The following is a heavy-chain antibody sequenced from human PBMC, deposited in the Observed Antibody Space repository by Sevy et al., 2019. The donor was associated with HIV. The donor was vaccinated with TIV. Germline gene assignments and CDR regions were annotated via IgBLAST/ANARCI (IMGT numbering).Heavy chain of an antibody. J-gene: IGHJ5*02. D-gene: IGHD3-22*01. CDR3: ARGVTHYYDSSGYYPFDP. Sequence: ASVKVSCKASGYTFTSYGISWVRQAPGQGLEWMGWISAYNGNTNYAQKLQGRVTMTTDTSTSTAYMELRSLRSDDTAVYYCARGVTHYYDSSGYYPFDPWGQGTLVTVSS. CDR1: GYTFTSYG. CDR2: ISAYNGNT. V-gene: IGHV1-18*01.